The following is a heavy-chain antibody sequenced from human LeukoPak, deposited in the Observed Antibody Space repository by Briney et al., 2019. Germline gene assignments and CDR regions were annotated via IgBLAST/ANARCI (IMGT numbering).Heavy chain of an antibody. CDR3: ARDPPIYQGISSYYYDMDV. J-gene: IGHJ6*02. V-gene: IGHV3-21*01. CDR1: GFTFSSYS. CDR2: ISSSSSYI. D-gene: IGHD3-3*02. Sequence: GGSLRLSCAASGFTFSSYSMNWVRQAPGKGLEWVSSISSSSSYIYYADSVKGRFTISRDNAKNSLYLQMNSLRAEDTAVYYCARDPPIYQGISSYYYDMDVWGQGTTVTVSS.